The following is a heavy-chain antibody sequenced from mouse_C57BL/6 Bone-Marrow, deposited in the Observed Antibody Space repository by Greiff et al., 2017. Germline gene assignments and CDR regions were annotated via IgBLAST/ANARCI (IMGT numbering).Heavy chain of an antibody. D-gene: IGHD2-4*01. CDR2: INPSTGGT. J-gene: IGHJ3*01. CDR3: ARRGDYDEVSAY. CDR1: GYSFTGYY. Sequence: VQLQQSGPELVKPGASVKISCKASGYSFTGYYMNWVKQSPEKSLEWIGEINPSTGGTTYNQKFKAKATLTVDKSSSTAYMQLKSLTSEDSAVYYCARRGDYDEVSAYWGQGTLVTVSA. V-gene: IGHV1-42*01.